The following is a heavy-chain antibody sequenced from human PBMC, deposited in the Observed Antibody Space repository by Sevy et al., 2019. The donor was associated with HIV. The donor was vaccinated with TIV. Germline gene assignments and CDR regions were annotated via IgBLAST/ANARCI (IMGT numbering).Heavy chain of an antibody. CDR3: ARELSSNWSYYYYGMDV. J-gene: IGHJ6*02. CDR1: GYTFTGYY. V-gene: IGHV1-2*02. CDR2: INPNSGGT. D-gene: IGHD6-13*01. Sequence: ASVKVSCKASGYTFTGYYMHWVRQAPGQGLEWMGWINPNSGGTNYAQKFQGRVTMTRDTSISTAYMELSRLRSDDTAVYYCARELSSNWSYYYYGMDVWGQGTTVTVSS.